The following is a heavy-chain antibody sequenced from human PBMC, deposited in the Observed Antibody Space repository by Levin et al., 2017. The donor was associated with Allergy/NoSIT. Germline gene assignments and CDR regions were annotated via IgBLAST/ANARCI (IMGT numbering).Heavy chain of an antibody. CDR1: GFTFSSYG. D-gene: IGHD2-15*01. CDR3: AKVGGSPNLDY. V-gene: IGHV3-30*18. Sequence: GGSLRLSCAASGFTFSSYGMHWVRQAPGKGLEWVAVISYDGSNKYYADSVKGRFTISRDNSKNTLYLQMNSLRAEDTAVYYCAKVGGSPNLDYWGQGTLVTVSS. J-gene: IGHJ4*02. CDR2: ISYDGSNK.